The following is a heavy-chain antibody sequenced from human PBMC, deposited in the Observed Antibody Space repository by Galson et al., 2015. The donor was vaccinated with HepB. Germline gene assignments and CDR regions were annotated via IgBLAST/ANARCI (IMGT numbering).Heavy chain of an antibody. J-gene: IGHJ3*02. D-gene: IGHD3-22*01. CDR1: GFTFSSYG. CDR3: AREFTTIDAFDI. Sequence: SLRLSCAASGFTFSSYGMHWVRQAPGKGLEWVAVIWYDGSNKYYADSVKGRSTISRDNSKNTLYLQMNSLRAEDTAVYYCAREFTTIDAFDIWSQGTMVTVSS. V-gene: IGHV3-33*01. CDR2: IWYDGSNK.